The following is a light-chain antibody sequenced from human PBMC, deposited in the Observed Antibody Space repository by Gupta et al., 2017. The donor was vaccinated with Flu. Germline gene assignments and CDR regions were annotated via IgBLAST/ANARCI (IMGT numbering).Light chain of an antibody. J-gene: IGLJ3*02. Sequence: QSVLTQPPSASGIPGQRVTISCSGSSSNIGSNTVNWYQQVPGTAPKVLMYSNNQRPSGVPDRFSGSKSGTSASLAISGLQSEDESDFYCAAWDASLNGWVFGGGTKLTVL. CDR2: SNN. V-gene: IGLV1-44*01. CDR3: AAWDASLNGWV. CDR1: SSNIGSNT.